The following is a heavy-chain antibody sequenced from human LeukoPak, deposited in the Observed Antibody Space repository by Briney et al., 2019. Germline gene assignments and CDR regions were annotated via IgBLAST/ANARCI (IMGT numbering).Heavy chain of an antibody. J-gene: IGHJ4*02. V-gene: IGHV1-2*02. CDR1: GYTFTGYY. CDR2: INPNSGGT. CDR3: ARTSGEGYGYVWGSYRYTDFDY. Sequence: GASVKVSCKASGYTFTGYYMHWVRQAPGQGLEWMGWINPNSGGTNYAQKFQGRVTMTRDTSISTAYMELSRLRSDDTAVYYCARTSGEGYGYVWGSYRYTDFDYWGQGTLVTVSS. D-gene: IGHD3-16*02.